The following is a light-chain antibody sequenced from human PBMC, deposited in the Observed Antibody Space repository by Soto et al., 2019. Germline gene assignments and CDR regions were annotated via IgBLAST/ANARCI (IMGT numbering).Light chain of an antibody. Sequence: QSALTHPPSLSGNPGQRVTISCSGRNSNIGRYSVNWYQHFPGTAPKILIYSDDERPSGVPDRFSGSKSGTSASLAISGLQSEDEAEYYCAAWDDNLNGPLFGGGTKLTV. CDR3: AAWDDNLNGPL. V-gene: IGLV1-44*01. CDR1: NSNIGRYS. J-gene: IGLJ3*02. CDR2: SDD.